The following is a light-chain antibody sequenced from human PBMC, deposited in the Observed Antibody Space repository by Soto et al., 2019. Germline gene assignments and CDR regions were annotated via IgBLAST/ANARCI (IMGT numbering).Light chain of an antibody. J-gene: IGKJ2*01. CDR2: KVS. CDR3: MQGTHWPRT. CDR1: RSLVYSDGNTS. V-gene: IGKV2-30*01. Sequence: DAVVTQSPLSLPVTVGQPASISCRSSRSLVYSDGNTSLAWLQQRPGQAARRLIDKVSYRDSGVPDRFSGSGSGTDFTLKISRVEAEDVGMYYFMQGTHWPRTFGQGTKLEIK.